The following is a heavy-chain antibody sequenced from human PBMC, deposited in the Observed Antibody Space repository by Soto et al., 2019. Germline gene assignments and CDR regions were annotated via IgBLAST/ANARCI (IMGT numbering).Heavy chain of an antibody. CDR2: IYYSGST. CDR3: ASQRMGWRALDY. V-gene: IGHV4-39*01. J-gene: IGHJ4*02. Sequence: PSETLSLTCTVSGGSISSSSYYWGWIRQPPGKGLEWIGSIYYSGSTYYNPSLKSRVTISVDTSKNQFSLKLSSVTAADTAVYYCASQRMGWRALDYWGQGTLVTVSS. D-gene: IGHD2-15*01. CDR1: GGSISSSSYY.